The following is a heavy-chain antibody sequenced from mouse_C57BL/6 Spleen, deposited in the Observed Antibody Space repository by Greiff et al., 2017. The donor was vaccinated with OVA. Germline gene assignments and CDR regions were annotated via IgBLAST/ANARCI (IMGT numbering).Heavy chain of an antibody. D-gene: IGHD2-1*01. CDR1: GFTFTDYY. J-gene: IGHJ2*01. V-gene: IGHV7-3*01. CDR2: IRNKATGYTT. Sequence: EVNLVESGGGLVQPGGSLSLSCAASGFTFTDYYMSWVRQPPGKALEWLGFIRNKATGYTTEYSASVKGRFTISRANSPSIIYLQMNALRAEDSATYYCARDERIYYGNLDYGGQGTTLTVSS. CDR3: ARDERIYYGNLDY.